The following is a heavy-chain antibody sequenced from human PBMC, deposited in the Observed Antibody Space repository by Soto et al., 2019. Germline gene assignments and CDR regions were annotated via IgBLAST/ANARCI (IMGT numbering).Heavy chain of an antibody. CDR1: GGSISSSNW. CDR3: AREAPFNPTYYFDY. D-gene: IGHD3-16*01. V-gene: IGHV4-4*02. CDR2: IYHSVST. Sequence: SETLSLTCAVSGGSISSSNWWSWVRQPPGKGLEWIGEIYHSVSTNYNPSLKSRVTISVDKSKNQFSLKLSSVTAADTAVYYCAREAPFNPTYYFDYWGQGTLVTVSS. J-gene: IGHJ4*02.